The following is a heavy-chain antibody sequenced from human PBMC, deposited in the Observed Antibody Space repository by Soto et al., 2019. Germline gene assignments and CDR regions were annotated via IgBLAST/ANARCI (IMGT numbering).Heavy chain of an antibody. D-gene: IGHD1-26*01. CDR2: INAGNGNT. CDR1: GYTFTSYA. CDR3: ARDRGSYDTLYYYYYGMDV. Sequence: ASVKVSCKASGYTFTSYAIHWVRQAPGQRLEWMGWINAGNGNTKYSQKFQGRVTITRDTSASTAYMELSSLRSEDTAVYYCARDRGSYDTLYYYYYGMDVWGQGTTVTVSS. V-gene: IGHV1-3*01. J-gene: IGHJ6*02.